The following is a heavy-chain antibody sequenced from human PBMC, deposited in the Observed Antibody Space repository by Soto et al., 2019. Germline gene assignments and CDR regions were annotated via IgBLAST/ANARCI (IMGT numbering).Heavy chain of an antibody. D-gene: IGHD3-10*01. J-gene: IGHJ6*02. Sequence: EVQLVESGGDLVKPGGSLRLSCAASGFTLTSYTMNWVRQASGKGLEWVSSITSSSSHIYYADSVKGRFTISRDNAGNSLYLQMNSLRAEDSAVYYCVRERGLSSFYGMDVWGQGTTVTVSS. CDR2: ITSSSSHI. CDR3: VRERGLSSFYGMDV. CDR1: GFTLTSYT. V-gene: IGHV3-21*02.